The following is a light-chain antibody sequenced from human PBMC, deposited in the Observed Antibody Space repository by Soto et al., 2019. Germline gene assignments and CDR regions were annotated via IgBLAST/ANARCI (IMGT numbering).Light chain of an antibody. CDR2: EVS. J-gene: IGLJ1*01. CDR3: CSYAGSSTYV. Sequence: QSALTQAASVSGSPGQSITISCTGTSSDVGSYKLVSWYQQHPGKAPKLMIYEVSKRPSGVSNRFSGSKSGNTASLTISGLPAEDEADYYCCSYAGSSTYVFGTGTKLTVL. CDR1: SSDVGSYKL. V-gene: IGLV2-23*02.